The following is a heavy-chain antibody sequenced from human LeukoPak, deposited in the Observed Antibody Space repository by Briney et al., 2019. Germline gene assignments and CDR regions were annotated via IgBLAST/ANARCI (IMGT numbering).Heavy chain of an antibody. Sequence: PGGSLRLSCAASGFTVSSNYMSWVRQAPWKGLEWVSVIYSGGSTYYADSVKGRFTISRDNSKNTLYLQMNSLRAEDTAVYYCAKDLASDYDFWSGYSSGWGQGTLVTVSS. CDR1: GFTVSSNY. V-gene: IGHV3-66*01. CDR2: IYSGGST. J-gene: IGHJ4*02. D-gene: IGHD3-3*01. CDR3: AKDLASDYDFWSGYSSG.